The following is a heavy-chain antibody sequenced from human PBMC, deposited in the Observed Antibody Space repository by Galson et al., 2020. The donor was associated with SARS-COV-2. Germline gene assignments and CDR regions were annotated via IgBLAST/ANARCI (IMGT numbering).Heavy chain of an antibody. Sequence: ETSETLSLTCTVSGVSISSGNSYWSWIRQPAGKGLEWIGRIYTSGSTNYNPSLKSRVTISVDTSKNQFSLNLNSVTAADTAVYYCGRVLLVGASAWGQGTLVTVSS. J-gene: IGHJ5*01. CDR2: IYTSGST. CDR3: GRVLLVGASA. D-gene: IGHD1-26*01. CDR1: GVSISSGNSY. V-gene: IGHV4-61*02.